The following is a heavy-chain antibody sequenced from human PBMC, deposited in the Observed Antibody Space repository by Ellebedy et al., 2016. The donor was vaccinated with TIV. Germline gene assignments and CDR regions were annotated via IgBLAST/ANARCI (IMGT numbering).Heavy chain of an antibody. D-gene: IGHD2-21*01. V-gene: IGHV1-2*02. J-gene: IGHJ4*02. Sequence: ASVKVSCKASGYAFSGYYIPWVRQAPGQGLEWMGWINPNSGATKYVQKFQGRVTMTRDTSISTAYMEVSRLRSDDPGVYYCASSVVVDFDHWGQGTLVTVSS. CDR2: INPNSGAT. CDR1: GYAFSGYY. CDR3: ASSVVVDFDH.